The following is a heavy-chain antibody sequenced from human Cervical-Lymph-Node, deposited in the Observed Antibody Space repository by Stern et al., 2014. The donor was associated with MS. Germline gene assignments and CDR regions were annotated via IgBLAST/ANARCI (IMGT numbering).Heavy chain of an antibody. D-gene: IGHD6-13*01. CDR1: GYTFTTYG. Sequence: VQLVESGAEVKKPGASVKVSCKPSGYTFTTYGISWVRQALGKGLEWMGWISAYKGNTNYAQKLQGRVTMTTDTSTSTAYMELRSLRSDDTAVYYCARWIRRAGIRYFDYWGQGTLVTVSS. CDR3: ARWIRRAGIRYFDY. CDR2: ISAYKGNT. V-gene: IGHV1-18*04. J-gene: IGHJ4*02.